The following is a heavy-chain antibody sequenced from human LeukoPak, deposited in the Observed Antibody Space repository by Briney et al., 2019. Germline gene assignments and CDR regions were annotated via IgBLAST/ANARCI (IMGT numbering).Heavy chain of an antibody. CDR1: GGSISNYY. CDR2: IHSSGST. V-gene: IGHV4-4*07. Sequence: SETLSLTCTVSGGSISNYYWSWIRQSAGKGLEWIGRIHSSGSTNFNPSLRSRVTMSADTSKHQFSLWLTSVTAADTALYYCARGIATITQDSFDVWGLGTMVTVSS. D-gene: IGHD1-26*01. J-gene: IGHJ3*01. CDR3: ARGIATITQDSFDV.